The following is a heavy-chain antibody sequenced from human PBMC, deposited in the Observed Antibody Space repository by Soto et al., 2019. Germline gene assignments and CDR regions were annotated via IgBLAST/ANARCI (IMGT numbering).Heavy chain of an antibody. CDR2: ISSNVVTT. CDR1: GFTFSSYA. D-gene: IGHD3-22*01. CDR3: AVGYDSSGYRPY. J-gene: IGHJ4*02. V-gene: IGHV3-23*01. Sequence: PGGSLRLSCAASGFTFSSYAMSWVRQAPGKGLEWVSGISSNVVTTYYADSVKGRFTISRDNSKSTLYLQLNNLRAEDTAVYYCAVGYDSSGYRPYWGQGTLVTAPQ.